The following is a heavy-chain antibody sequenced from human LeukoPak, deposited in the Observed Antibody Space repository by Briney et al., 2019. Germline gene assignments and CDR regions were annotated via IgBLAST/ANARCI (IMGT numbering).Heavy chain of an antibody. D-gene: IGHD3-22*01. CDR2: IWSDGSNK. CDR1: GFTFSSYG. J-gene: IGHJ4*02. Sequence: GRSLRLSCAASGFTFSSYGMHWVRQAPGKGLEWVAIIWSDGSNKYYADSVKGRFTISRDNSKNTLYLQMNSLRAEDTAVYYCVKGSAYYYDYFDHWGQGTLVTVSS. CDR3: VKGSAYYYDYFDH. V-gene: IGHV3-33*01.